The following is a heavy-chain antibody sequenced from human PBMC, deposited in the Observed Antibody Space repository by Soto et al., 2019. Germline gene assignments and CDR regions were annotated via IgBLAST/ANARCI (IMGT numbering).Heavy chain of an antibody. CDR2: IIPIFGTA. CDR1: GATFSSYA. CDR3: ARGSSLALEY. V-gene: IGHV1-69*13. J-gene: IGHJ4*02. Sequence: SVKVSCKASGATFSSYAISWVRQAPGQGVEWMGGIIPIFGTANYAQKFQGRVTITADESTSTVSMDLSSLRSEDTAVYYCARGSSLALEYWGQGTPVTVSS.